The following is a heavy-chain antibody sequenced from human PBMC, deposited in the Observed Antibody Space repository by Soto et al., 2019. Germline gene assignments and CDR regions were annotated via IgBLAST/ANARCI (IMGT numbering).Heavy chain of an antibody. CDR2: ISAYNGNT. CDR3: ARVPLGYSSGWYADFDP. J-gene: IGHJ5*02. CDR1: GYTFTSYG. Sequence: ASVKVSCKASGYTFTSYGIRWVRQAPGQGLEWMGWISAYNGNTNYAQKLQGRVTMTTDTSTSTAYMELRSLRSDDTAVYYCARVPLGYSSGWYADFDPWGQGTLVTVSS. V-gene: IGHV1-18*04. D-gene: IGHD6-19*01.